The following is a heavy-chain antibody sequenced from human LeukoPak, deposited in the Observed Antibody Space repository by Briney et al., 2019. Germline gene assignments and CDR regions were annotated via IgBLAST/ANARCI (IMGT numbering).Heavy chain of an antibody. CDR1: GFTFSSHW. J-gene: IGHJ4*02. D-gene: IGHD6-13*01. V-gene: IGHV3-7*05. CDR3: VTDAGNSWQRGLDY. Sequence: SGGSLRLSCAASGFTFSSHWMSWVRQPPGKGLEWVASINQDGSENYYVDSVRGRFTISRDNANNSLYLQMNSLRAEDTAVYYCVTDAGNSWQRGLDYWGQGALVTVSS. CDR2: INQDGSEN.